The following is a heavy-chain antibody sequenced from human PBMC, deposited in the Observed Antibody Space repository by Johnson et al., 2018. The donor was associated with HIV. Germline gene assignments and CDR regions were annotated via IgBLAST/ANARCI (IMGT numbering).Heavy chain of an antibody. D-gene: IGHD1-7*01. CDR3: ARDRAWNYEGAFDI. V-gene: IGHV3-30-3*01. J-gene: IGHJ3*02. CDR1: GFTFSNYA. CDR2: ISYDGANK. Sequence: QVQLVESGGGLVQPGGSLRLSCAASGFTFSNYAMHWVRQAPGKGLEWLTSISYDGANKYYADSVKGRFTISRDNSKNTLYLQMNSLRAEDTAVYYCARDRAWNYEGAFDIWGQGTMVTVSS.